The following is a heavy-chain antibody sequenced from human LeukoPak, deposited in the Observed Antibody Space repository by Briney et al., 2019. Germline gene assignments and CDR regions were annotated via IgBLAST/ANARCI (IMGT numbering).Heavy chain of an antibody. V-gene: IGHV3-48*03. J-gene: IGHJ5*02. CDR1: GFTFSSYE. CDR3: AIDRGGEYSGDNWFDL. Sequence: PGGSLRLSCAASGFTFSSYEMNWVRQAPGKGLEWISYVGSSGTVTQYADSLRGRVTISRDNAKNSLSLQMNTLRAEDTAVYYCAIDRGGEYSGDNWFDLWGQGTLVTVSS. CDR2: VGSSGTVT. D-gene: IGHD2/OR15-2a*01.